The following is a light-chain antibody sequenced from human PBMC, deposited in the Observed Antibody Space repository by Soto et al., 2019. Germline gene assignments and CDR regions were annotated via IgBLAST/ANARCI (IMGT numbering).Light chain of an antibody. CDR1: QSIVNW. CDR3: QQYYSYWT. Sequence: DIQMTQSPSTLSGSVGDRVTITCRASQSIVNWLAWYQQKPGKAPKLLIYEASNLEDGVPSRFSGSGSGTEFTLTISSLQPDDFATYFCQQYYSYWTFGHGTKVEI. V-gene: IGKV1-5*03. J-gene: IGKJ1*01. CDR2: EAS.